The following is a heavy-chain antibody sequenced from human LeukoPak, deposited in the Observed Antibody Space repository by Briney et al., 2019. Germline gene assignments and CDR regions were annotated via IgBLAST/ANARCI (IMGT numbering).Heavy chain of an antibody. D-gene: IGHD6-6*01. V-gene: IGHV3-30-3*01. CDR1: GFTFSSYA. Sequence: GGSLRLSCAASGFTFSSYAMHWVRQAPGKGLEWLAVISYDGSNKYYADSVKGRFTISRDNSKNTLYLQMNSLRAEDTAVYYCARDPIEQLVYFDYWGQGTLVTVSS. CDR3: ARDPIEQLVYFDY. J-gene: IGHJ4*02. CDR2: ISYDGSNK.